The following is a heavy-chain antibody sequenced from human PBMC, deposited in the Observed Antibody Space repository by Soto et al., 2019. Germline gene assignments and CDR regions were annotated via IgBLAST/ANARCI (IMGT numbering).Heavy chain of an antibody. CDR1: GGTFSSYT. CDR2: IIPILGIA. Sequence: SVKVSCKASGGTFSSYTISWVRQAPGQGLEWMGRIIPILGIANYAQKFQGRVTITADKSTSTAYMELSSLRSEDTAVYYCARDIDPNNWYFDLWGRGTLVTVSS. V-gene: IGHV1-69*04. CDR3: ARDIDPNNWYFDL. J-gene: IGHJ2*01. D-gene: IGHD2-15*01.